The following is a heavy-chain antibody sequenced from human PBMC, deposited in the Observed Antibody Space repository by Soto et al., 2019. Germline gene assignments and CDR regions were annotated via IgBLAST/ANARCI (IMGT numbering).Heavy chain of an antibody. D-gene: IGHD3-10*01. CDR2: ISSSGSTI. CDR1: GFTFSSYE. CDR3: ARAGRDGYNSPSYYYYGMDV. V-gene: IGHV3-48*03. Sequence: EVQLVESGGGLVQPGGSLRLSCAASGFTFSSYEMNWVRQAPGKGLEWVSYISSSGSTIDHADSVKGRFTISRDNAKNSLYLQMNSLRAEDTAVYYCARAGRDGYNSPSYYYYGMDVWGQGTTVTVSS. J-gene: IGHJ6*02.